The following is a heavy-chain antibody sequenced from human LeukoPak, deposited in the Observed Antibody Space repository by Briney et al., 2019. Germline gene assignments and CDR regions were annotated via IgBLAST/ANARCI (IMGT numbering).Heavy chain of an antibody. J-gene: IGHJ4*02. Sequence: GGSLSHSCAASGFTFSSYWMSWVGQAPGKGLEWVANIKQDGSEKYYVDSVKGRFTISRDNAKNSLYLQMNSLRAEDTAVYYCARSRPALSSSRYVAGQFLAFFDYWGQGTLVTVSS. V-gene: IGHV3-7*01. D-gene: IGHD6-13*01. CDR3: ARSRPALSSSRYVAGQFLAFFDY. CDR2: IKQDGSEK. CDR1: GFTFSSYW.